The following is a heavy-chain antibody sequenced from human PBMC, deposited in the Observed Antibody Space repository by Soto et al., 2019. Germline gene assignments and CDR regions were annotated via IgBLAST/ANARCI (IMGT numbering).Heavy chain of an antibody. D-gene: IGHD3-22*01. CDR3: ARGRRDDSSGYYYLLDY. CDR2: IIPIFGTA. CDR1: GGTFSRYA. V-gene: IGHV1-69*12. Sequence: QVQLVQSGAEVKKPGSSVKVSCKASGGTFSRYAISWVRQAPGQGLEWMGGIIPIFGTANYAQKFQGRVTITADESTSTAYMELSSLRSEDTAVYYCARGRRDDSSGYYYLLDYWGQGTLVTVSS. J-gene: IGHJ4*02.